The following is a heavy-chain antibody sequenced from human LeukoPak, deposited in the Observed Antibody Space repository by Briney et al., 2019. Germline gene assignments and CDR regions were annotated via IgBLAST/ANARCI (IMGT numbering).Heavy chain of an antibody. Sequence: GSLLLSCASSGFTFSSYAMSWVRQAPGKGLEWVSTIGGTGVRTYYADSVKGRFTISRDNSKNTLYLQMNSLRAEDTAVYYCAKGSKEVLFTRDHCMDVWGKGTTVTISS. D-gene: IGHD3-3*01. CDR1: GFTFSSYA. CDR3: AKGSKEVLFTRDHCMDV. V-gene: IGHV3-23*01. J-gene: IGHJ6*03. CDR2: IGGTGVRT.